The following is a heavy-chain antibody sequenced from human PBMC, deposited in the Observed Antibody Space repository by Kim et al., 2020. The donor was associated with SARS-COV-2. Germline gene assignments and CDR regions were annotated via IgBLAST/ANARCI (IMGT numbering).Heavy chain of an antibody. J-gene: IGHJ3*02. CDR3: ARVSIAAALHAFDI. V-gene: IGHV3-11*05. D-gene: IGHD6-13*01. Sequence: AESVKGRFPSSGDNAKNSVYLQMNILRAEDTAVYYCARVSIAAALHAFDIWGQGTMVTVSS.